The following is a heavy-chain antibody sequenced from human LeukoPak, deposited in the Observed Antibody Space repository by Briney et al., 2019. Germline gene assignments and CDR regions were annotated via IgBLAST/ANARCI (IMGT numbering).Heavy chain of an antibody. D-gene: IGHD1-26*01. J-gene: IGHJ6*03. CDR1: GGSISSGSYY. Sequence: PSQALSLTCTVSGGSISSGSYYWSWIRQPAGKGLEWIGRIYTSGSTNYNPSLKSRVTLSVDTSKNQFSLKLSSVTAADTAVYYCAGEVGATRGLDYYYMDVWGKGTTVTVSS. V-gene: IGHV4-61*02. CDR3: AGEVGATRGLDYYYMDV. CDR2: IYTSGST.